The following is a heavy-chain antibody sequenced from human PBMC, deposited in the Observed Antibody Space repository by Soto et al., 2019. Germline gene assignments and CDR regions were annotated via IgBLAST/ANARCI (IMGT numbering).Heavy chain of an antibody. D-gene: IGHD3-10*01. Sequence: ASVKVSCKASGYTFTSYGISWVRQAPGQGLEWMGWISAYNGNTNYAQKLQGRVTMTTDTSTSTAYMELRSLRSDDTAVYYCARALPYGSGSDYNVFHYYGMDVWGQGTTVTVSS. CDR2: ISAYNGNT. CDR1: GYTFTSYG. CDR3: ARALPYGSGSDYNVFHYYGMDV. V-gene: IGHV1-18*04. J-gene: IGHJ6*02.